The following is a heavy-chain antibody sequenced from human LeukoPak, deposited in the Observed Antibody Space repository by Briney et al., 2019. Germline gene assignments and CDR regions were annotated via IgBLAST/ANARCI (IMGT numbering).Heavy chain of an antibody. CDR2: IFPSGGEI. J-gene: IGHJ4*02. CDR3: ATYRQVLLPFES. Sequence: VGSLRLSCAASGFTFSTFAIIWVRRPARKGLEGCSSIFPSGGEIHYADSVRGRFTISRDNSKSTLSLQMNSLRAEDTAIYYCATYRQVLLPFESWGQGTLVTVSS. CDR1: GFTFSTFA. D-gene: IGHD2-8*02. V-gene: IGHV3-23*01.